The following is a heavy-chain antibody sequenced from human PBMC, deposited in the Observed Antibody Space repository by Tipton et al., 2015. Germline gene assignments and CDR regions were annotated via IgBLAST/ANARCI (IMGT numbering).Heavy chain of an antibody. V-gene: IGHV3-43*01. Sequence: SLRLSCAASKFNFDNYTMHWVRQAPGRGLEWVSLINWDGNSTNYADAVKGRFTISRGKIRKSLYLHMNRLRHEDTALYYCVKEGGQFNNSPLDVWGQGTSVTVSS. CDR1: KFNFDNYT. J-gene: IGHJ6*02. CDR2: INWDGNST. D-gene: IGHD1-1*01. CDR3: VKEGGQFNNSPLDV.